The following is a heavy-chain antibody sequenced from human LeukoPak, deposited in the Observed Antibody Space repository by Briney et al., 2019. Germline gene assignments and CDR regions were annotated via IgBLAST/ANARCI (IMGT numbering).Heavy chain of an antibody. Sequence: SETLSLTCTVSGGSISSYYWSWIRQPPGKGLEWIGYIYYSGSTNYNPSLKSRVTISVDTSKNQFSLKLSSVTAADTAVYYCARDLIGYGRPGAFDYWGQGTLVTVSS. CDR2: IYYSGST. J-gene: IGHJ4*02. V-gene: IGHV4-59*01. D-gene: IGHD5-12*01. CDR1: GGSISSYY. CDR3: ARDLIGYGRPGAFDY.